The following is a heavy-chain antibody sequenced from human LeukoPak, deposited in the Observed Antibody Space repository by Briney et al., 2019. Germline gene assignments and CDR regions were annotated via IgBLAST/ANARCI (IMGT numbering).Heavy chain of an antibody. CDR2: ISWNSGSI. D-gene: IGHD2-2*01. Sequence: QSGGSLRLSCAASGFTFDDYAMHWVRQAPGKGLEWVSGISWNSGSIGYADSVKGRFTISRDNAKNSLYLQMNSLRAEDTAVYYCARFSHDGIVVVPVRYYYYYYMDVWGKGTTVTVSS. CDR1: GFTFDDYA. CDR3: ARFSHDGIVVVPVRYYYYYYMDV. J-gene: IGHJ6*03. V-gene: IGHV3-9*01.